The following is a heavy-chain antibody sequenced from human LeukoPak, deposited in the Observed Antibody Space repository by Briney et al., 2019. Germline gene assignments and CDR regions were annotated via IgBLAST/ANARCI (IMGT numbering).Heavy chain of an antibody. D-gene: IGHD3-22*01. CDR2: IYYSGST. J-gene: IGHJ5*02. CDR1: GGSISSGGYY. V-gene: IGHV4-31*03. CDR3: ARLGPYDSSGYYFFSYGFDP. Sequence: SQTLSLTCTVSGGSISSGGYYWSWIRQHPGEGLEWIGYIYYSGSTYYNPSLKSRVTISVDTSKNQFSLKLSSVTAADTAVYYCARLGPYDSSGYYFFSYGFDPWGQGTLVTVSS.